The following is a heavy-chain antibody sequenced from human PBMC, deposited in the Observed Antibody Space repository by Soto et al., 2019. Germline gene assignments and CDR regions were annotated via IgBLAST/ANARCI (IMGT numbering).Heavy chain of an antibody. D-gene: IGHD2-2*01. CDR2: VNHSGTT. Sequence: QVQLQQWGAGLLKPSETLSLTCAVYGGSFSGYYWTWIRQSPEKGLEWIGEVNHSGTTYYNPTLKTRVTMSVHTLKNQFSLKMSSVTAADTAVYYCARGIGYCSSINCYSSRRLRFDSWGQGTLVTVSS. V-gene: IGHV4-34*01. CDR3: ARGIGYCSSINCYSSRRLRFDS. J-gene: IGHJ4*02. CDR1: GGSFSGYY.